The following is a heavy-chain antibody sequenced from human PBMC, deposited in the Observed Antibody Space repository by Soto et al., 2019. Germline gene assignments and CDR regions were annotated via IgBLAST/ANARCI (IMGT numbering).Heavy chain of an antibody. J-gene: IGHJ4*02. CDR3: AKVMKLGRMTTIHYFDS. Sequence: EVQLVESGGGLLQPGRSLRLSCVASGFTADDYAMHWVRQSPGKGLEWVSGISSNSDTIDYADSVKGRFTIARDNAKNSLFLQMNRLRPEDTALSYCAKVMKLGRMTTIHYFDSWGQGTLGTVS. CDR1: GFTADDYA. CDR2: ISSNSDTI. D-gene: IGHD3-10*01. V-gene: IGHV3-9*02.